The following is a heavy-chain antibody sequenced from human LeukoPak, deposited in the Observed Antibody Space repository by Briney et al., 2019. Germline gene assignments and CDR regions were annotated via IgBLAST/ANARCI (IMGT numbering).Heavy chain of an antibody. D-gene: IGHD1-26*01. J-gene: IGHJ5*02. CDR1: GFTFSSYS. V-gene: IGHV3-48*02. Sequence: PGGPLRLSCAASGFTFSSYSMNWVRQAPGEGLEWISYISSSSTIYYADSVKGRFTISRDNAKNSLYLQMNSLRDEDTAVYYCARDSDEWELHHWGQGTLVTVSS. CDR2: ISSSSTI. CDR3: ARDSDEWELHH.